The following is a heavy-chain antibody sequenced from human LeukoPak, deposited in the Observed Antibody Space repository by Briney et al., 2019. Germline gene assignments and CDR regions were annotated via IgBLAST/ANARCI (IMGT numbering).Heavy chain of an antibody. CDR2: IIPIFGTA. Sequence: SVKVCCKASGGTFSSSAISWVRQAPGQGLAWMGGIIPIFGTANYAQKFQGRVTITADESTSTAYMELSSLRSEDTAVYYCARELGSSSSRDYWGQGTLVTVSS. CDR1: GGTFSSSA. D-gene: IGHD6-6*01. CDR3: ARELGSSSSRDY. J-gene: IGHJ4*02. V-gene: IGHV1-69*01.